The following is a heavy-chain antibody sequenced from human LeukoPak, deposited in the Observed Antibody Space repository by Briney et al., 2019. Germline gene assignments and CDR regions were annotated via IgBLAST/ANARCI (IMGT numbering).Heavy chain of an antibody. CDR2: ISSEGSSI. J-gene: IGHJ4*02. CDR3: ARGVYASGWYPDTFDY. CDR1: GFTFSSYW. Sequence: GGSLRLSCAASGFTFSSYWMHWVRQAPGKGLVWVSRISSEGSSISYADSVKGRFTISRDNAKNTLYLQMNSLRAEDTALYYCARGVYASGWYPDTFDYWGQGTLVTVSS. D-gene: IGHD6-19*01. V-gene: IGHV3-74*01.